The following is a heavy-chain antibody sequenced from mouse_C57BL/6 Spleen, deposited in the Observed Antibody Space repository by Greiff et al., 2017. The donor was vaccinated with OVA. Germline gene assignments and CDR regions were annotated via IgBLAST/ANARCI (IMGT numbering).Heavy chain of an antibody. V-gene: IGHV1-52*01. CDR1: GYTFTSYW. Sequence: VQLQQPGAELVRPGSSVKLSCKASGYTFTSYWMHWVKQRPIQGLEWIGNIDTSDSETHYNQKFKDKATLTVDKSSSTAYMQLSSLTSEDSAVYYCARCGNYGYYAMDYWGQGTSVTVSS. J-gene: IGHJ4*01. CDR3: ARCGNYGYYAMDY. D-gene: IGHD2-1*01. CDR2: IDTSDSET.